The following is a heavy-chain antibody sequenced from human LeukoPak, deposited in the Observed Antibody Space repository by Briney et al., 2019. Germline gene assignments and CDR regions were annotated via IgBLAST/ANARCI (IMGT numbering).Heavy chain of an antibody. D-gene: IGHD5-18*01. J-gene: IGHJ4*02. CDR1: GYTFTSYG. Sequence: ASVKVSCKATGYTFTSYGISWVRQAPGQGLEWMGWISAYNGNTNYAQKFQGRVTMTRDTSISTAYMELSRLRSDDTAVYYCASINEDTAMENYWGQGTLVTVSS. V-gene: IGHV1-18*01. CDR3: ASINEDTAMENY. CDR2: ISAYNGNT.